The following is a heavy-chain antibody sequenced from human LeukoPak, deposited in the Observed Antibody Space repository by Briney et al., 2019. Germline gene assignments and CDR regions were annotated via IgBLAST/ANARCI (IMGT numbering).Heavy chain of an antibody. Sequence: PGGSLRLSCAASGFTFSIYTMNWVRQAPGKGQECVSYISSTSSYINYADSVKGRFTISRDNAKNSLYLQMYSLRAEDTAVYYCARTSSGWAPPQQAWYFDLWGRGTLVTVSS. CDR2: ISSTSSYI. CDR1: GFTFSIYT. CDR3: ARTSSGWAPPQQAWYFDL. J-gene: IGHJ2*01. D-gene: IGHD6-19*01. V-gene: IGHV3-21*01.